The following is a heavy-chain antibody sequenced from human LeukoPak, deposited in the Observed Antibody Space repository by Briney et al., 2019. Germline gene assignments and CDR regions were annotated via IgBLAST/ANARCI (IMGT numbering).Heavy chain of an antibody. Sequence: GGSLRLSCAASGFTFSAYSMNWVRQAPGKGLEWVSYITSGTSNMYYADSVKGRFTISRDNAKNSLYLRMNSLRAEDTGVYYCARVRGSYYMDVWGKGTTVTVSS. CDR1: GFTFSAYS. CDR3: ARVRGSYYMDV. J-gene: IGHJ6*03. V-gene: IGHV3-48*01. CDR2: ITSGTSNM.